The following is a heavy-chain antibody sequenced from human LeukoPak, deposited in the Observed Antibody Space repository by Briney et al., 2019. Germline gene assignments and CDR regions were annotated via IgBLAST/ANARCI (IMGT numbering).Heavy chain of an antibody. CDR2: ISGSGGST. CDR1: GYTFSSYA. J-gene: IGHJ4*02. Sequence: SCKASGYTFSSYAMSWVRQAPGKGLEWVSAISGSGGSTYYADSVKGRFTISRDNSKNTLYLQMNSLRAEDTAVYYCAKDQWMYYYDSSGYYGNYFDYWGQGTLVTVSS. D-gene: IGHD3-22*01. V-gene: IGHV3-23*01. CDR3: AKDQWMYYYDSSGYYGNYFDY.